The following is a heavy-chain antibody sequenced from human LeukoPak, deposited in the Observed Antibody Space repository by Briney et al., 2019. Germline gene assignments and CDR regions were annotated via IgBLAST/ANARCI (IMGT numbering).Heavy chain of an antibody. Sequence: SETLSLTRTVSGGSISSYYWSWIRQPAGKGLEWIGRIYTSGSTNYNPSLKSRVTMSVDTSKNHFSLKLSSVTAADTAVYYCAREGYSSDWTDFDYWGQGTLVTVSS. J-gene: IGHJ4*02. CDR1: GGSISSYY. V-gene: IGHV4-4*07. D-gene: IGHD6-19*01. CDR3: AREGYSSDWTDFDY. CDR2: IYTSGST.